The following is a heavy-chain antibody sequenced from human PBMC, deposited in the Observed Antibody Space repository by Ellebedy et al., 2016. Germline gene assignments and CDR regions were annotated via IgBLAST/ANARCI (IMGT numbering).Heavy chain of an antibody. CDR2: ISSSSSYI. CDR1: GFTFSSYS. J-gene: IGHJ4*02. V-gene: IGHV3-21*01. D-gene: IGHD5-24*01. Sequence: GESLKISXAASGFTFSSYSMNWVRQAPGKGLEWVSSISSSSSYIYYADSVKGRFTISRDNAKNSLYLQMNSLRAEDTAVYYCAREEMATIDYWGQGTLVTVSS. CDR3: AREEMATIDY.